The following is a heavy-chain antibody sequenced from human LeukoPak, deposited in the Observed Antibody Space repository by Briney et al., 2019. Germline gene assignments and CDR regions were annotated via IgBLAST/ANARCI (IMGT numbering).Heavy chain of an antibody. Sequence: ASVKVSCKASGYRFISNYIQWVRHAPGLGPEWVGWMHPGNGNTRYAEKFQGRVTMTRDTSINTAYLDLNSLRSDDTAVYYCAREGSYCVGGDCYSFDFWGQGTLITVSS. D-gene: IGHD2-21*02. CDR2: MHPGNGNT. J-gene: IGHJ4*02. CDR3: AREGSYCVGGDCYSFDF. CDR1: GYRFISNY. V-gene: IGHV1-2*02.